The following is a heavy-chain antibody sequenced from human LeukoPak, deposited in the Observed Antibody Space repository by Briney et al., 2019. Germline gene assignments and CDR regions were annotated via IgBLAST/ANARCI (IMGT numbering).Heavy chain of an antibody. D-gene: IGHD2-2*01. CDR2: IIPIFGTA. J-gene: IGHJ3*02. CDR3: ARDCSSTSCYLNDAFDI. CDR1: GGTFSSFA. V-gene: IGHV1-69*05. Sequence: SVKVSCKASGGTFSSFAISWVRQAPGQGLEWMGGIIPIFGTANYAQKFQGRVTITTDESTSTAYMELSSLRSEDTAVYYCARDCSSTSCYLNDAFDIWGQGTMVTVSS.